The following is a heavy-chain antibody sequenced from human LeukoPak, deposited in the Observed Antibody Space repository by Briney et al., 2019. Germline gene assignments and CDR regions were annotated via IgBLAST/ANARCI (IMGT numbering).Heavy chain of an antibody. V-gene: IGHV3-48*03. D-gene: IGHD1-26*01. J-gene: IGHJ4*02. CDR3: ARDLPPWGGSYSYFDY. Sequence: PGGSLRLSCAASGFTFSSYEMNWVRQAPGKGLEWVSYISSSGSTIYYADSVKGRFTISRDNAKNSLYLQMNSLRAEDTAVYYCARDLPPWGGSYSYFDYWGQGTLVTVSS. CDR2: ISSSGSTI. CDR1: GFTFSSYE.